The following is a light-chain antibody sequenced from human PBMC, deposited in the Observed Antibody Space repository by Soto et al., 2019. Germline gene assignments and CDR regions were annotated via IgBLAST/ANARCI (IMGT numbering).Light chain of an antibody. CDR2: AAS. V-gene: IGKV3-20*01. CDR1: QSVGRNY. J-gene: IGKJ1*01. Sequence: EIVLTQFPGTLSLSPGERATLSCRASQSVGRNYVAWYQQKPGQAPRVIIYAASNRARGIPDRFSGSGSGSGFTLTISRLEPEDFAVYYCQQYGTSPWAFGEGTKVEIK. CDR3: QQYGTSPWA.